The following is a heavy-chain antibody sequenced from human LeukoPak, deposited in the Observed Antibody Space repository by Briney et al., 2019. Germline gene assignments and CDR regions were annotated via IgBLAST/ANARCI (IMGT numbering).Heavy chain of an antibody. Sequence: GGSLRLSCAASGFTFSSYWMSWVRQAPGKGLEWVANIKQDRSEKNYVDSVKGRFTISRDKAKNSLYLQMNSLRAEDTAVYYCARDAGGYGFYGDYWGQGTLVTVSS. CDR3: ARDAGGYGFYGDY. V-gene: IGHV3-7*01. CDR2: IKQDRSEK. J-gene: IGHJ4*02. D-gene: IGHD5-18*01. CDR1: GFTFSSYW.